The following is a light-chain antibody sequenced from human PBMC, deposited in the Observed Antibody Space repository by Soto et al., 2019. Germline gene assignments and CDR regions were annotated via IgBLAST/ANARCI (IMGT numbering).Light chain of an antibody. Sequence: DIVMTQSPLSLPVTPGEPASISCRSSQTLLESKGNNYLDWYVQKPGQSPQLLIYLGSNRASGVPDRFSGSGSGTDFTLKISRVEAEDVGIYYCMQALQTPLTFGGGTKVEIK. CDR3: MQALQTPLT. CDR2: LGS. V-gene: IGKV2-28*01. J-gene: IGKJ4*01. CDR1: QTLLESKGNNY.